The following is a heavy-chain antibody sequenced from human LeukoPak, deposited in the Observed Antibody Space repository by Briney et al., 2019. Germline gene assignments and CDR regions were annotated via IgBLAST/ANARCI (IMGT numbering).Heavy chain of an antibody. Sequence: GGSLRLSCAASGLTFSDYFMSWIRQAPGKGLEWLSYISSSGHMIYYADSVKGRFTISRDNAKNSLYLQIHSLRAEDTAIYFCATNHPSRNDGWPLFDSWGRGTLVTVSS. CDR3: ATNHPSRNDGWPLFDS. D-gene: IGHD1-1*01. CDR1: GLTFSDYF. V-gene: IGHV3-11*01. J-gene: IGHJ4*02. CDR2: ISSSGHMI.